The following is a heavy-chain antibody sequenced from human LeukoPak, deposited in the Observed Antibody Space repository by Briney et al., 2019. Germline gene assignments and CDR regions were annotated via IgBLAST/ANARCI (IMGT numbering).Heavy chain of an antibody. CDR1: GFTFSSYG. D-gene: IGHD1-20*01. J-gene: IGHJ4*02. CDR3: AKDYNWSLSPLYYFDY. V-gene: IGHV3-33*06. CDR2: IWYDGSNK. Sequence: PGGSLRLSCAASGFTFSSYGMHWVRQAPGKGLEWVAVIWYDGSNKYYADSVKGRFTISRDNSKNTLYLQMNSLRAEDTAVYYCAKDYNWSLSPLYYFDYWGQGTLVTVSS.